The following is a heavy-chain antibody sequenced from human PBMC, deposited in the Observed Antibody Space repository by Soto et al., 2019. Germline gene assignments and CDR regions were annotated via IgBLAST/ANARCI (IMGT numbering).Heavy chain of an antibody. CDR3: ARHLRPLSPNSPWYFDL. J-gene: IGHJ2*01. Sequence: SVKVSCKASGGTFSSYAISWVRQAPGQGLEWMGGIIPIFGTANYAQKFQGRVTITADESTSTAYLQWSSLKASDTAMYYCARHLRPLSPNSPWYFDLWGRGTLVTVSS. CDR1: GGTFSSYA. V-gene: IGHV1-69*13. CDR2: IIPIFGTA.